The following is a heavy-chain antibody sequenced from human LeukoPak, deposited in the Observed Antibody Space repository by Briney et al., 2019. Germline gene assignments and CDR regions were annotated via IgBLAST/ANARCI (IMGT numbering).Heavy chain of an antibody. J-gene: IGHJ5*02. CDR2: ISYDGSKK. CDR1: GFSFSRFN. V-gene: IGHV3-30-3*01. CDR3: SQGLLS. Sequence: GGSLRLSCAVAGFSFSRFNMHWVRQAPGKGLQWVAFISYDGSKKHCADSVQGRCTISRDNSKNTLSLQLNSLRPDDTAVFYCSQGLLSWGQGTLLTVAA.